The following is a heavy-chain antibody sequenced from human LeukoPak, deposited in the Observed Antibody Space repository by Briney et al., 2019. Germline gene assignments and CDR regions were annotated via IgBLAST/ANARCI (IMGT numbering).Heavy chain of an antibody. CDR2: ISWDGGST. Sequence: GGSLRLSCAASGFTFDDYTMHWVRQAPGKGLEWVSLISWDGGSTYYADSVKGRFTISRDNSKNSLYLQMNSPRTEDTALYYCAKGGTAMAYAGGFDYWGQGTLVTVSS. CDR3: AKGGTAMAYAGGFDY. CDR1: GFTFDDYT. D-gene: IGHD5-18*01. J-gene: IGHJ4*02. V-gene: IGHV3-43*01.